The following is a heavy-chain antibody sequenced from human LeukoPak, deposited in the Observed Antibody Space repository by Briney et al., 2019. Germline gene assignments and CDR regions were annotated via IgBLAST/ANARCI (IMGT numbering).Heavy chain of an antibody. Sequence: GGSLRLSCAASGFTFSTYGMHWVRQAPGKGLEWVAFIRYDGGNKRYADSVKGRFTISRDNSKNTLYVQMNSLRAEDTAVYYCARDSSGWYYHYWGQGTLVTASS. CDR1: GFTFSTYG. D-gene: IGHD6-19*01. J-gene: IGHJ4*02. CDR3: ARDSSGWYYHY. CDR2: IRYDGGNK. V-gene: IGHV3-30*02.